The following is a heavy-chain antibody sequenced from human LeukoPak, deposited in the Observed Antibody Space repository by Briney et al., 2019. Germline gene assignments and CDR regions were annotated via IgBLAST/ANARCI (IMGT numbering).Heavy chain of an antibody. Sequence: GASVKVSCKASGYTFTSYAMNWVRQAPGQGLEWMGWINTNTGNPMYAQGFTGRFVFSLDTSVSTAYLQISSLKAEDTAVYYCARGLGIAVAGPALFDYWGQGTLVTVSS. D-gene: IGHD6-19*01. CDR1: GYTFTSYA. CDR3: ARGLGIAVAGPALFDY. J-gene: IGHJ4*02. CDR2: INTNTGNP. V-gene: IGHV7-4-1*02.